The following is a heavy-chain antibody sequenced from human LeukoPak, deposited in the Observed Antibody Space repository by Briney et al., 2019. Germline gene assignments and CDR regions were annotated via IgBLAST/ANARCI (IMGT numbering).Heavy chain of an antibody. CDR2: ISSSGRTV. V-gene: IGHV3-48*03. J-gene: IGHJ4*02. Sequence: GGSLRLSCAASGITFSSYEMNWVRQAPGKGLEWISHISSSGRTVYYADSVKDRFTISRDNAKNSLYLQMNNLRAEDTAVYYCASYPWSSSWYIAHWGQGTLVTVSS. D-gene: IGHD6-13*01. CDR1: GITFSSYE. CDR3: ASYPWSSSWYIAH.